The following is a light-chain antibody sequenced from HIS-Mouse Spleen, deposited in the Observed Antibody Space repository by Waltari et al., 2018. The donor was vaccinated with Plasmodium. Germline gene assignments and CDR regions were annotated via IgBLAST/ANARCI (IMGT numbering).Light chain of an antibody. V-gene: IGKV3-15*01. CDR1: PSVSSN. Sequence: EIVMTQSPATLSVSPGERATLSCRASPSVSSNLAWYQQKPGQAPRLLIDGASTRATCIPARFSGSGSGTEFTLTISSMQSEDFAVYYCQQYNNWPPTWTFGQGTKVEIK. CDR3: QQYNNWPPTWT. J-gene: IGKJ1*01. CDR2: GAS.